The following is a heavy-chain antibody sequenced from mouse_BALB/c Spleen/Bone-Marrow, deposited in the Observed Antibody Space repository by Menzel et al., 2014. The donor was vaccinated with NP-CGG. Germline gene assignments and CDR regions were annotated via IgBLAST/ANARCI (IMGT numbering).Heavy chain of an antibody. Sequence: EVKLMESGGGLVKPGGSLKLSCAASGFIFSDYYMYWVRQTPEKRLEWVATISDGGSYTSFPDSVKGRFTVSRDNAKNNLDLQMSSLKCEDTAFYYCARTYRAYALDYWGQGSSVAVSS. CDR1: GFIFSDYY. J-gene: IGHJ4*01. CDR2: ISDGGSYT. V-gene: IGHV5-4*02. D-gene: IGHD2-14*01. CDR3: ARTYRAYALDY.